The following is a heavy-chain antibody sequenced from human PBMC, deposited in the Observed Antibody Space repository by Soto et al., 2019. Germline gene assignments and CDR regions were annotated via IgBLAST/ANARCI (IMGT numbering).Heavy chain of an antibody. D-gene: IGHD6-13*01. CDR2: IDPGDSDT. V-gene: IGHV5-51*01. Sequence: PGESLKTSCKGSGYSFTSYWIGWVRQMRWKGLELMGIIDPGDSDTRYSPSFQCQVTISADKSISTAYLQWSSLKASDTARYYCARRPYSIRGMDVWGQGTTVTVSS. CDR3: ARRPYSIRGMDV. J-gene: IGHJ6*02. CDR1: GYSFTSYW.